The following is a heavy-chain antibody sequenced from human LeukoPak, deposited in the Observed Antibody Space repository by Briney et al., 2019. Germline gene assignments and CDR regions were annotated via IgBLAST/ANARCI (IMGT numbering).Heavy chain of an antibody. CDR1: GYTFTGYY. CDR2: INPNSGGT. D-gene: IGHD3-22*01. V-gene: IGHV1-2*06. J-gene: IGHJ4*02. CDR3: AAYDSSGYYYDY. Sequence: ASVKVSCKASGYTFTGYYMHWVRQAPGQGLEWMGRINPNSGGTNYAQKFQGRVTMTRDTSIGTAYMELSRLRSDDTAVYYCAAYDSSGYYYDYWGQGTLVTVSS.